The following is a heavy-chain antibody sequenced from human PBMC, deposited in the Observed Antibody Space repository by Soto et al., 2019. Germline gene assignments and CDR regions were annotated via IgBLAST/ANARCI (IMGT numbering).Heavy chain of an antibody. CDR1: GGSISSSSYY. Sequence: QLQLQESGPGLVKPSETLSLTCTVSGGSISSSSYYWGWIRQPPGKGLEWIGSIYYSGSTYYNPSLKSRVTISVDTSKNQFSLKLSSVTAADTAVYYCARRTWELHFDYWGQGTLVTVSS. CDR2: IYYSGST. D-gene: IGHD1-26*01. J-gene: IGHJ4*02. V-gene: IGHV4-39*01. CDR3: ARRTWELHFDY.